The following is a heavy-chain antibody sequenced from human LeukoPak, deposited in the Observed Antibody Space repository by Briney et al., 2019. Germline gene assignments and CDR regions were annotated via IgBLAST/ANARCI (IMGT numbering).Heavy chain of an antibody. CDR3: ARARNYYGSGSLDY. Sequence: GASVKVSCEASGYTFTSYDINWVRQATGQGLEWVGWMNPNSGNTGYAQKFQGRVTMTRNTSISTAYMELSSLRSEDTAVYYCARARNYYGSGSLDYWGQGTLVTVSS. D-gene: IGHD3-10*01. V-gene: IGHV1-8*01. J-gene: IGHJ4*02. CDR2: MNPNSGNT. CDR1: GYTFTSYD.